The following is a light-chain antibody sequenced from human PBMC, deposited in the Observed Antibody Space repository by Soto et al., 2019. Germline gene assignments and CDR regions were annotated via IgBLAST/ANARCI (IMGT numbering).Light chain of an antibody. CDR1: SSDVGSYNL. V-gene: IGLV2-23*01. CDR2: EAN. J-gene: IGLJ2*01. CDR3: SSYAGISTLVV. Sequence: QSALTQAASVSGSPGQSITISCTGTSSDVGSYNLVSWYQQHPGTAPKLIIYEANKRPSGLSTRFSGSKSGNTASLTISGLQAEDEADYFGSSYAGISTLVVFGGGTKVTVL.